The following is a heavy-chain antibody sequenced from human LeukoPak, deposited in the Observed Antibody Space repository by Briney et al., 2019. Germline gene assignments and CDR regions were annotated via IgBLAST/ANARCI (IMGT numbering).Heavy chain of an antibody. J-gene: IGHJ4*02. CDR2: ISSNGDNT. D-gene: IGHD2-2*01. CDR1: GFTFSSYA. Sequence: GRSLRLSCAASGFTFSSYAMHWVRQAPGKGLEYVSGISSNGDNTNYADSVKGRFTISRDNSKNTLYLQMSSLRPEDTAVYYCVKLTSRLSQTSDYWGQGTLVTVPS. V-gene: IGHV3-64D*09. CDR3: VKLTSRLSQTSDY.